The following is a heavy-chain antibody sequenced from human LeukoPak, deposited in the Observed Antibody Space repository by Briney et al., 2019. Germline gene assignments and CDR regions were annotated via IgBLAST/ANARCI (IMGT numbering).Heavy chain of an antibody. V-gene: IGHV4-59*01. CDR3: ARDTRLYSSGWIFFDY. D-gene: IGHD6-19*01. CDR2: IYYSGST. J-gene: IGHJ4*02. Sequence: KPSETLSPTCTVSGGSISSYYWSWIRQPPGKGLEWIGYIYYSGSTNYNPSLKSRVTISVDTSKNQFSLKLSSVTAADTAVYYCARDTRLYSSGWIFFDYWGQGTLVTVSS. CDR1: GGSISSYY.